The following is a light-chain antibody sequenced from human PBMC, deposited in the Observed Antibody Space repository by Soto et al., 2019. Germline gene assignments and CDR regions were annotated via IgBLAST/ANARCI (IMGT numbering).Light chain of an antibody. J-gene: IGKJ1*01. CDR2: AAS. V-gene: IGKV1D-8*01. Sequence: VICMTQSPSLVSASTVDVVAAIFLMSQGISSYLAWYQQKPGKAPELLIYAASTLQSGVPSRFSGSGSGTDFTLTISCLQSEDFATYYCQQYYSFPRTLGQGTKVDI. CDR3: QQYYSFPRT. CDR1: QGISSY.